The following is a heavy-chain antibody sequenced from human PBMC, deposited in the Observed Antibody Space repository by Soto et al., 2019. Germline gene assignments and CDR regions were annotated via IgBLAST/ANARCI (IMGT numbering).Heavy chain of an antibody. V-gene: IGHV4-4*07. Sequence: PSETLSLTCSVSGGTISGYYWTWIRQPAGKGLEWIGRIYSSGNTKYNPSLQSRVTMSLDTSNNQFSLRLTSVTAADTAVYYCARGQRFSDWFDPWGQGALVTVSS. D-gene: IGHD3-3*01. J-gene: IGHJ5*02. CDR2: IYSSGNT. CDR3: ARGQRFSDWFDP. CDR1: GGTISGYY.